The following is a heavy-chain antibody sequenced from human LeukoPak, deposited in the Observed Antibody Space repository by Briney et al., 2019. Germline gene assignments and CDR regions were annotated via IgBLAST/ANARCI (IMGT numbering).Heavy chain of an antibody. CDR3: VRGDYRTWYNFDY. D-gene: IGHD6-13*01. CDR2: INNDGTIT. CDR1: GFTFSSYW. V-gene: IGHV3-74*01. J-gene: IGHJ4*02. Sequence: GGSLRLSCAASGFTFSSYWMHWVRQAPGQGPVWVSRINNDGTITGYADSVKGRFTISRDNAENTVYLQMNSLSADDTAVYYCVRGDYRTWYNFDYWGQGTLVTVSS.